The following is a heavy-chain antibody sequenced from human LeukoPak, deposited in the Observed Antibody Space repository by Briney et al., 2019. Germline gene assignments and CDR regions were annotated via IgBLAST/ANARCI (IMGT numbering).Heavy chain of an antibody. CDR2: ISYDGSNK. Sequence: GGSLRLSCAASGFTFSSYAMHWVRQAPGKGLEWVAVISYDGSNKYYADSVKGRFTISRDNSKNTLYLQMNSLRAEDTAVYYCAREEWGLSSFDYWGQGTLVTVSS. J-gene: IGHJ4*02. CDR3: AREEWGLSSFDY. V-gene: IGHV3-30-3*01. D-gene: IGHD1-26*01. CDR1: GFTFSSYA.